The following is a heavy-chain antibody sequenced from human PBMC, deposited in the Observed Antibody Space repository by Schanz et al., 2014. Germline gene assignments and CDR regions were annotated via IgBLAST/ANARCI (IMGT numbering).Heavy chain of an antibody. Sequence: EVQLVESGGGLVQPGGSLRLCCVASGFTFSRYWMTWVRQAPGKGLVWVSRINSDGSTTIYADSVKGRFTISRDNAKNTLYLQMNSLRAEDTAVYYCARDRQQLVGRIGYYYGMDVWGQGTTVTVSS. D-gene: IGHD6-13*01. V-gene: IGHV3-74*01. CDR2: INSDGSTT. J-gene: IGHJ6*02. CDR3: ARDRQQLVGRIGYYYGMDV. CDR1: GFTFSRYW.